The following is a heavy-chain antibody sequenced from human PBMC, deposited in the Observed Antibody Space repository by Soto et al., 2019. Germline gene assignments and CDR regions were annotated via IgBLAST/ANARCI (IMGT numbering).Heavy chain of an antibody. Sequence: EVQLVESGGGLVQPGRSLRLSCAASGFTFDDYAMHWVRQAPGKGLEWVSGISWNSGSIGYADSVKSRFTISRDNAXNSLYLQXNSLXXEXTALYYCAKGTXYQLLPFSYFDYWGQGTLVTVSS. CDR1: GFTFDDYA. J-gene: IGHJ4*02. CDR3: AKGTXYQLLPFSYFDY. D-gene: IGHD2-2*01. CDR2: ISWNSGSI. V-gene: IGHV3-9*01.